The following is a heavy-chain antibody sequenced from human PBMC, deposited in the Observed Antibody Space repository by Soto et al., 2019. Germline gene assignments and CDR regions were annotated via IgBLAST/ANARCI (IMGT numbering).Heavy chain of an antibody. CDR1: GFTFGTDA. CDR2: ITNSAVST. D-gene: IGHD3-16*02. CDR3: AKCRGAVIVDWYFDL. J-gene: IGHJ2*01. Sequence: EVQLLESGGGLVQPGESLRLSCAASGFTFGTDAMSWVRQAPGKGLEWVSTITNSAVSTYYADSVKGRFTISRDNSKNTLYLQMNSLSAEDTAVYYCAKCRGAVIVDWYFDLWGRGTLVTVSS. V-gene: IGHV3-23*01.